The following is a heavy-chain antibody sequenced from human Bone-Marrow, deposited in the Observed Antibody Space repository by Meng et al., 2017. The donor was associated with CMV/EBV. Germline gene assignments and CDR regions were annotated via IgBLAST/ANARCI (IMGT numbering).Heavy chain of an antibody. D-gene: IGHD2-2*02. V-gene: IGHV4-34*01. CDR1: GGSFSGYY. CDR3: ARGCCRYCSSTSCYTHYYYYGMDV. J-gene: IGHJ6*02. Sequence: GSLRLSCAVYGGSFSGYYWSWIRQPPGKGLEWIGEINHSGSTNYNPSLKSRVTISVDTSKNQFSLKLSSVTAADTAVYYCARGCCRYCSSTSCYTHYYYYGMDVWGQGTTVAVSS. CDR2: INHSGST.